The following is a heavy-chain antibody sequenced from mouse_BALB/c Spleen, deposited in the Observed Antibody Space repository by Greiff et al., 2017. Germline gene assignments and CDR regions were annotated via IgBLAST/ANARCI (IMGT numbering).Heavy chain of an antibody. CDR3: ARAYYRYPFAY. J-gene: IGHJ3*01. D-gene: IGHD2-14*01. CDR2: INPSTGYT. Sequence: QVQLKQSGAELAKPGASVKMSCKASGYTFTSYWMHWVKQRPGQGLEWIGYINPSTGYTEYNQKFKDKATLTADKSSSTAYMQLSSLTSEDSAVYYCARAYYRYPFAYWGQGTLVTVSA. CDR1: GYTFTSYW. V-gene: IGHV1-7*01.